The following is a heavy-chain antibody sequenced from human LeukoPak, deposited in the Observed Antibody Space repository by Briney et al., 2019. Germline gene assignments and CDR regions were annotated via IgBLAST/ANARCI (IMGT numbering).Heavy chain of an antibody. Sequence: GESLKISCKGSGHSFTTYRIGWVRQMPGKGLEWMGVIYPGDSDTRYSPSFQGQVTISADKSISTAYLQWSSVKASDTAMYYCARRGNIGWYSDFWGQGTLVTVSS. CDR2: IYPGDSDT. V-gene: IGHV5-51*01. CDR1: GHSFTTYR. J-gene: IGHJ4*02. CDR3: ARRGNIGWYSDF. D-gene: IGHD4-23*01.